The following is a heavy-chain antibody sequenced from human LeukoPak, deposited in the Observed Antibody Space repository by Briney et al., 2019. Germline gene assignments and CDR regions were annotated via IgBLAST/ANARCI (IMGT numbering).Heavy chain of an antibody. D-gene: IGHD3-22*01. CDR1: GYTFTGYY. CDR2: INPNSGGT. V-gene: IGHV1-2*02. Sequence: GASVKVSCKASGYTFTGYYMHWVRQAPGQGLEWMGWINPNSGGTNYAQKFQGRVTMTRDTSISTAYMELSRLRSDDTAVYYCARPRVVITDSGWFDPWGQGTLVTVSS. CDR3: ARPRVVITDSGWFDP. J-gene: IGHJ5*02.